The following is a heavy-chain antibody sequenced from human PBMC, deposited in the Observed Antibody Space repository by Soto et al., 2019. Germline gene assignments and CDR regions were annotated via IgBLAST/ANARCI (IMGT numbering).Heavy chain of an antibody. J-gene: IGHJ3*02. V-gene: IGHV1-8*01. CDR3: ARESLDRDDAFDI. D-gene: IGHD1-1*01. CDR2: MNPNSGNT. CDR1: GYTFGNND. Sequence: ASVKVSCKASGYTFGNNDISWVRQATGQGLEWMGWMNPNSGNTGYAQKFQGRVTMTRDTSISTAYMELSRLRYDDTAVYYCARESLDRDDAFDIWGQGTMVTVSS.